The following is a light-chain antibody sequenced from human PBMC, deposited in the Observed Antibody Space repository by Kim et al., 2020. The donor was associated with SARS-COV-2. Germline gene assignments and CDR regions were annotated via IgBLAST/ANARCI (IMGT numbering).Light chain of an antibody. CDR1: SSDVGHFTY. CDR2: EVT. V-gene: IGLV2-8*01. J-gene: IGLJ2*01. CDR3: SSFAGSKNFVV. Sequence: QSALTQPPSASGSPGQSVTISCTGTSSDVGHFTYVSWYQHHPGKAPQLIIYEVTKRPSGVPDRFSGSKSGNTASLTVSGLQAEDEADYYCSSFAGSKNFVVFGGGTQLTVL.